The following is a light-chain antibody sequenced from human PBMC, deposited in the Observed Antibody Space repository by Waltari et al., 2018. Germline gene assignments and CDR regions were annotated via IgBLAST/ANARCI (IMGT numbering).Light chain of an antibody. Sequence: EIVLTQSPASLSLSPRDRATLSCRASQCVGRTLAWYQQRPGQAPRLLIYDASSRATGIPDRFSGSGSGTDFSLTISRLEPEDFAVYYCQKYGTRPATFGQGTKVEVK. CDR2: DAS. CDR3: QKYGTRPAT. V-gene: IGKV3-20*01. J-gene: IGKJ1*01. CDR1: QCVGRT.